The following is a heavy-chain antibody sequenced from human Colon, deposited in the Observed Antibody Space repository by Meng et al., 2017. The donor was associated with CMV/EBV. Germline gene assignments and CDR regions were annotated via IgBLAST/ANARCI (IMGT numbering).Heavy chain of an antibody. CDR1: GFTFSSYW. J-gene: IGHJ4*02. CDR3: AREGDSSSWYR. Sequence: ESLMISCAASGFTFSSYWMHWVRQAPGKGLVWVSRINSDGSSTIYADSVKGRFTISRDNAKNTLYLQMNSLRAEDTAVYYCAREGDSSSWYRWGQGTMVTVSS. CDR2: INSDGSST. V-gene: IGHV3-74*01. D-gene: IGHD6-13*01.